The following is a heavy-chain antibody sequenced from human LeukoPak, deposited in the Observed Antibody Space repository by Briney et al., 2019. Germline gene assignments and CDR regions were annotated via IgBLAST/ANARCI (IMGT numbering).Heavy chain of an antibody. CDR3: ARGSIFGVVSYYYGMDV. J-gene: IGHJ6*02. CDR2: IYPGDSDT. V-gene: IGHV5-51*01. CDR1: GYSFTSYW. Sequence: ESLKISCKGSGYSFTSYWIGWVRQMPGKGLEWMGIIYPGDSDTRYSPSFQGQVTISADKSISTAYLQWSSLKASDTAMYYCARGSIFGVVSYYYGMDVWGQGTTVTVSS. D-gene: IGHD3-3*01.